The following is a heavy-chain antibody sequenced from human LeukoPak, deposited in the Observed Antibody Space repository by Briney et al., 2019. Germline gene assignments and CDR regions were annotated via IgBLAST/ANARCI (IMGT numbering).Heavy chain of an antibody. V-gene: IGHV3-11*04. D-gene: IGHD6-19*01. J-gene: IGHJ4*02. CDR1: GFTFIDHY. Sequence: PGGSLRLSCAASGFTFIDHYMNWVRQAPGKGLEWVSYISSGGGTIYYADSVKGRFTVSRDNGKYSLYLQMNSLRAEDTAVYYCASLPSSGWYVSGNDFWGQGTLVTVSS. CDR3: ASLPSSGWYVSGNDF. CDR2: ISSGGGTI.